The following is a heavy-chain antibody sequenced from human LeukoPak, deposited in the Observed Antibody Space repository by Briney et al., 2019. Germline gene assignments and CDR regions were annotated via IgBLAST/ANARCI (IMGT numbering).Heavy chain of an antibody. V-gene: IGHV3-23*01. CDR2: ISGSGGST. CDR3: AKDQASSGGLLFDY. Sequence: PGGSLRLSCAASGFTFSSYAMSWVRQAPGKGLEWVSAISGSGGSTYYADSVKGRFTISRDNSKHTLYLQMNSLRAEDTAVYYCAKDQASSGGLLFDYWGQGTLVTVSS. D-gene: IGHD6-19*01. CDR1: GFTFSSYA. J-gene: IGHJ4*02.